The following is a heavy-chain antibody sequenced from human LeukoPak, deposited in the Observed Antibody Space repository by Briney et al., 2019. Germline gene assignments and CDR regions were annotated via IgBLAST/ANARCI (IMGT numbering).Heavy chain of an antibody. D-gene: IGHD1-14*01. V-gene: IGHV4-59*01. Sequence: SETLSLTCTVSGGSFSSYYWTWIRQPPGKGLEWIAYVSYSGNTNYNPSFKSRVTISVDTSNNQFSLRMTSVTAADTAVYYCARDSITENALDIWGRGTVVTVSS. CDR1: GGSFSSYY. J-gene: IGHJ3*02. CDR3: ARDSITENALDI. CDR2: VSYSGNT.